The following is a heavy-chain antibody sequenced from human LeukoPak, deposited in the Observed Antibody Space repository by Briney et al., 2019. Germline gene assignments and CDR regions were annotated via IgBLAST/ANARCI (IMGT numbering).Heavy chain of an antibody. CDR3: ARDAGTTYYYYYGMDV. Sequence: GASVKVSCKASGYTFTSYDINWVRQATGQGLEWMGWMNPNSGNTGYAQKFQGRVTMTRNPSISTAYIELSSLRSEDTAVYYCARDAGTTYYYYYGMDVWGQGTTVTVSS. D-gene: IGHD1-1*01. V-gene: IGHV1-8*01. J-gene: IGHJ6*02. CDR2: MNPNSGNT. CDR1: GYTFTSYD.